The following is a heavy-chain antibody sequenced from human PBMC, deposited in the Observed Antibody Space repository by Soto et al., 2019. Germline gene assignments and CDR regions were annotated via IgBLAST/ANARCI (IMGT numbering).Heavy chain of an antibody. J-gene: IGHJ4*02. CDR3: ARGSYYYDSSGYYHY. CDR2: IYYSGST. CDR1: GGSISSYD. D-gene: IGHD3-22*01. Sequence: SETLSLTCTVSGGSISSYDWSWIRQHPGKGLEWIGSIYYSGSTYYNPSLKSRVTISVDTSKNQFSLKLSSVTAADTAVYYCARGSYYYDSSGYYHYRGQGTLVTVSS. V-gene: IGHV4-59*08.